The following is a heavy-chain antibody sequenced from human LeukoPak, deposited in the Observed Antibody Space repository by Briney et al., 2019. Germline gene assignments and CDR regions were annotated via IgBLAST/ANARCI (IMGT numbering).Heavy chain of an antibody. V-gene: IGHV3-23*01. CDR2: ISGSGGST. J-gene: IGHJ4*02. D-gene: IGHD4-11*01. CDR3: AKDGARGDYSNYDY. Sequence: PGGSLRLSCAASGFTFSSYAMSWVRQAPGKGLEWVSAISGSGGSTYYAASVKGRFTISRDNSKNTLYLQMNSLRAEDTAVYYCAKDGARGDYSNYDYWGQGTLVTVSS. CDR1: GFTFSSYA.